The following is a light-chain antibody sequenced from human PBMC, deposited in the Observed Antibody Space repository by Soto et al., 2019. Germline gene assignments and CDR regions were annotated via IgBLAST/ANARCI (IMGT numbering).Light chain of an antibody. CDR2: GAS. J-gene: IGKJ1*01. Sequence: EIMLSQAPGTLKLSPGDTSTLYCRASQSLGSDLAWYQQKPGQAPRLLIFGASARPTGIPARISGSGSGTEFTLTISSFRSEDFAVYFCQQYYNWLRTFGQGTKVDVK. V-gene: IGKV3-15*01. CDR3: QQYYNWLRT. CDR1: QSLGSD.